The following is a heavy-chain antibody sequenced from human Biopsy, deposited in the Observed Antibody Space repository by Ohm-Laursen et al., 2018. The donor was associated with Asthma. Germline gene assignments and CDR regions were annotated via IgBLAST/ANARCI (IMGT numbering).Heavy chain of an antibody. CDR1: GGTFNTYV. CDR3: ARKAGSCISRTCYSLDF. V-gene: IGHV1-69*13. CDR2: INSVFGTT. D-gene: IGHD2-2*01. J-gene: IGHJ4*02. Sequence: SVKASCKSLGGTFNTYVIGWVRQAPGQGLEWMVGINSVFGTTTYPQKFQDRVTITADDSTSTVYMELSSLRSEDTAVYYCARKAGSCISRTCYSLDFWGQGTLVTVSS.